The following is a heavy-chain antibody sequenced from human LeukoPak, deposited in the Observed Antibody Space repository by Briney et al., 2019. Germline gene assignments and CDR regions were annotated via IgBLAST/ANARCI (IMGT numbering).Heavy chain of an antibody. CDR3: SEAVYGSWYYFVY. D-gene: IGHD1-26*01. V-gene: IGHV3-43*02. Sequence: PGGSLRLSCAASGFTFDDYAMHWVRQAPGKSLEWVSLISGDGGSTYYADSVKGRFTISRDNSNNSLYLQMKSLRTEDTALYYCSEAVYGSWYYFVYWGQGTLVTVSS. CDR1: GFTFDDYA. CDR2: ISGDGGST. J-gene: IGHJ4*02.